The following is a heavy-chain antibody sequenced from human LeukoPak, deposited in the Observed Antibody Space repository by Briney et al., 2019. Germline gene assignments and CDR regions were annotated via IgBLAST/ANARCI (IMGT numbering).Heavy chain of an antibody. CDR2: IYYSGST. Sequence: SETLSLTCTVSGGSISCSSYYWGWIRQPPGKGLEWIGSIYYSGSTYYNPSLKSRVTISVDTSKNQFSLKLSSVTAADTAVYYCASPDLSLVGDHDAFDIWGQGTMVTVSS. D-gene: IGHD1-26*01. CDR1: GGSISCSSYY. J-gene: IGHJ3*02. CDR3: ASPDLSLVGDHDAFDI. V-gene: IGHV4-39*01.